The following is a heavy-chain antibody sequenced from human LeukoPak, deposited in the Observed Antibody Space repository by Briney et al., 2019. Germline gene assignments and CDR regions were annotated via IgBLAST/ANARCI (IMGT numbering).Heavy chain of an antibody. CDR1: GGTFSSCA. Sequence: SVKVSCKASGGTFSSCAISWVRQAPGQGLEWMGRIIPIFGTANYAQKFQGRVTITTDESTSTAYMELSSLRSEDTAVYYCVLEGNWNYIARLGITGFDPWGQGTLVTVSS. CDR2: IIPIFGTA. CDR3: VLEGNWNYIARLGITGFDP. V-gene: IGHV1-69*05. D-gene: IGHD1-7*01. J-gene: IGHJ5*02.